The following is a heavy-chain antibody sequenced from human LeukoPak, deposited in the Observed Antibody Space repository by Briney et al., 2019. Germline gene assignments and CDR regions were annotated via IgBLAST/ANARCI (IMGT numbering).Heavy chain of an antibody. CDR1: GFTFSSYA. Sequence: PGGSLRLSCAASGFTFSSYAMSWVRQAPGKGLEWVSAISGSGGSTYYADSVKGRFTISRDNSKNTLYLQMNSLRAEDTAVYYCAKAPTISPAAGPKPDYWGQGTLVTDSS. V-gene: IGHV3-23*01. J-gene: IGHJ4*02. CDR3: AKAPTISPAAGPKPDY. D-gene: IGHD6-13*01. CDR2: ISGSGGST.